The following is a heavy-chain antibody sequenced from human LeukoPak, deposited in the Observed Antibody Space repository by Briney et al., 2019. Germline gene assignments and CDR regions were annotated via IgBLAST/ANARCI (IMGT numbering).Heavy chain of an antibody. J-gene: IGHJ4*02. CDR3: AAGPYGGNTPFDY. V-gene: IGHV3-23*01. D-gene: IGHD4-23*01. CDR1: GFTFGSYA. CDR2: LSPSGASI. Sequence: PGGSLRLSCAASGFTFGSYAMSWVRQAPGRGLEWVSSLSPSGASIYYADSVKGRFSISRDNSKNTLYLQMNNLRAEDTALYYCAAGPYGGNTPFDYWGRGTLVTISS.